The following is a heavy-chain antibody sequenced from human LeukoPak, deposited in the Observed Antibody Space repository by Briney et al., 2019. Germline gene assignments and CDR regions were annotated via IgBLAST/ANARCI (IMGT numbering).Heavy chain of an antibody. CDR1: GDSISSSSYY. J-gene: IGHJ5*02. V-gene: IGHV4-39*07. Sequence: PSETLSLTCTVSGDSISSSSYYWGWIRQPPGKGLEWIGSLYYSGSTYYNPSLKSRVTISVDTSKNQFSLKLSSVTAADTAVYYCARVLWFGESNWFDPWGQGTLVTVSS. D-gene: IGHD3-10*01. CDR2: LYYSGST. CDR3: ARVLWFGESNWFDP.